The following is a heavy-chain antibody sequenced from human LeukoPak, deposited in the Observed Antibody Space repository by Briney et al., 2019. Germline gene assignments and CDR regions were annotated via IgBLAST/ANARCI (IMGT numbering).Heavy chain of an antibody. V-gene: IGHV1-2*02. CDR3: ARDSSITEKYSGRYFHDY. D-gene: IGHD1-26*01. CDR2: IDSNTGDT. CDR1: GYTFTAYY. J-gene: IGHJ4*02. Sequence: ASVKVSCKASGYTFTAYYLHWVRQAPGQGLEWMGWIDSNTGDTKYTQKFQGRVSMTRDTSFSTAYMELSRLTSDDTAVYYCARDSSITEKYSGRYFHDYWGQGSLVTVSS.